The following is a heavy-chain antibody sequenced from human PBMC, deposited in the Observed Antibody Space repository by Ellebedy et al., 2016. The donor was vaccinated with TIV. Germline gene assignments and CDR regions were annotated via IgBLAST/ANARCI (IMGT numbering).Heavy chain of an antibody. J-gene: IGHJ3*02. D-gene: IGHD6-19*01. CDR3: VRGWYSSGHCDVFAM. CDR1: EFTFSDSV. V-gene: IGHV3-30*03. CDR2: ISVDGRAV. Sequence: GESLKISXVGFEFTFSDSVMHWVRQAPGKGLDWVAGISVDGRAVHYPDSVKGRFTISRDNAQNTVYLQMNSLRLEDTAVYYCVRGWYSSGHCDVFAMWGQGTIVTVSS.